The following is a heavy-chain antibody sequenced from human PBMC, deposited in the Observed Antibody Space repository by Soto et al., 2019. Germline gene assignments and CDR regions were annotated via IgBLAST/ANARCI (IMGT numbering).Heavy chain of an antibody. CDR3: ARTVGWLDT. CDR2: TYYRSKWYK. V-gene: IGHV6-1*01. CDR1: GGSVSSTSAA. J-gene: IGHJ5*02. Sequence: LPLTAAISGGSVSSTSAACNLIRQSPSRGLEWLGRTYYRSKWYKEYAPSVKSRITINPDTSKNQFSLQLNSVSPEDTAVYYCARTVGWLDTWGQGTLLTVSS. D-gene: IGHD2-15*01.